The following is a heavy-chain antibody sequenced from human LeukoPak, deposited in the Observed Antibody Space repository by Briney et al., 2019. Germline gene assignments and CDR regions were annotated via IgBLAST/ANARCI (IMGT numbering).Heavy chain of an antibody. J-gene: IGHJ5*02. D-gene: IGHD5-12*01. CDR3: ARILYKRGDTGFRPGPHDYNWFDP. Sequence: PSETLSLTCNVSGGSINSRSYYWGWIRQPPGKGLEWIGSIHFTGSTYYNPSLKSRGTISVDTSNNRFSLKVTSVTAADTALYYCARILYKRGDTGFRPGPHDYNWFDPWGQGTLVTVSS. CDR1: GGSINSRSYY. V-gene: IGHV4-39*07. CDR2: IHFTGST.